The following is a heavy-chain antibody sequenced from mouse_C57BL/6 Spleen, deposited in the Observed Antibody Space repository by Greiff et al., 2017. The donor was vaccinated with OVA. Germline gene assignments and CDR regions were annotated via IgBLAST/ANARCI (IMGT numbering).Heavy chain of an antibody. Sequence: QVQLQQPGAELVMPGASVTLSCKASGYTFTSYWMHWVKQRPGQGLEWIGEIDPSASYTNYNQKFKGKSTLTVDKSSSTAYMQLSSLTSEDSAVYYCARSLLYYYAMDYWGQGTSVTVSS. D-gene: IGHD2-10*01. CDR2: IDPSASYT. CDR1: GYTFTSYW. CDR3: ARSLLYYYAMDY. V-gene: IGHV1-69*01. J-gene: IGHJ4*01.